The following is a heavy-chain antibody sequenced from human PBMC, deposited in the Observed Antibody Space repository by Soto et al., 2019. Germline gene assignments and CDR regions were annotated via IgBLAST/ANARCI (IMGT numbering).Heavy chain of an antibody. CDR2: IIPIFGTA. CDR3: ARENRSSDYDILTGYYIYYGMDV. V-gene: IGHV1-69*01. J-gene: IGHJ6*02. CDR1: GGTFSSYA. D-gene: IGHD3-9*01. Sequence: QVQLVQSGAEVQKPGSSVKVSCKASGGTFSSYAISWVRQAPGQGLEWMGGIIPIFGTANYAQKFQGRVTITADESTSTAYMELSSLRSEDTAVYYCARENRSSDYDILTGYYIYYGMDVWGQGTTVTVSS.